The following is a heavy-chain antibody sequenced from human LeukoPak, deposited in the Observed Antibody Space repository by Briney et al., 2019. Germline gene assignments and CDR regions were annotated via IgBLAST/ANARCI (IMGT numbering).Heavy chain of an antibody. D-gene: IGHD3-22*01. CDR3: ARLTYYYDSSGQNWFDP. CDR1: GYTFTSYD. CDR2: INAGNGNT. Sequence: ASVKVSCKASGYTFTSYDINWVRQAPGQRLEWMGWINAGNGNTKYSQKFQGRVTITRDTSASTAYMELSSLRSEDTAVYYCARLTYYYDSSGQNWFDPWGQGTLVTVSS. J-gene: IGHJ5*02. V-gene: IGHV1-3*01.